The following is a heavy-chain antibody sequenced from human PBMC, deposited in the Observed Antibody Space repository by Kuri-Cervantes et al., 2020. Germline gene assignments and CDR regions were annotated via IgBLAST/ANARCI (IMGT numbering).Heavy chain of an antibody. D-gene: IGHD5-12*01. CDR2: ISSSSSYI. V-gene: IGHV3-21*01. Sequence: GESLKISCAASGFTFSNAWMSWVRQAPGKGLEWVSSISSSSSYIYYADSVKGRFTISRDISKNTLYLQMNSLRPEDTALYYCARRGGEWLHFPGYFDYRGQGTLVTVSS. CDR3: ARRGGEWLHFPGYFDY. CDR1: GFTFSNAW. J-gene: IGHJ4*02.